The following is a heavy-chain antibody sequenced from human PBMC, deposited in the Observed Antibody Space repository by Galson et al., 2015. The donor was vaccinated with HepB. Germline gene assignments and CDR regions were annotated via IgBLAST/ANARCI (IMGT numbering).Heavy chain of an antibody. J-gene: IGHJ4*02. CDR3: ARRSYYDSSGYYYEQPYYFDY. CDR1: GYSFTSYW. V-gene: IGHV5-51*01. CDR2: IYPGDSDT. Sequence: QSGAEVTKPGESLKISCKGSGYSFTSYWIGWVRQMPGKGLEWMGIIYPGDSDTRYSPSFQGQVTISADKSISTAYLQWSSLKASDTAMYYCARRSYYDSSGYYYEQPYYFDYWGQGTLVTVSS. D-gene: IGHD3-22*01.